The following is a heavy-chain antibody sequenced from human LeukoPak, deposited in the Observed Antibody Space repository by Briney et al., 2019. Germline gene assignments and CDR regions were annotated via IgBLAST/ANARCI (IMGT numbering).Heavy chain of an antibody. D-gene: IGHD1-1*01. V-gene: IGHV4-39*01. CDR2: IYSVGNT. CDR1: GGSFSSSGYY. Sequence: PSETRSLTGTVTGGSFSSSGYYWGWISQPPGKGLGWIGSIYSVGNTYYNPSLKSRVTISVDTSKNQFSLKLSSVTAADTAVYYCAIPNTNNWPFDYWSQGTLVTVSS. J-gene: IGHJ4*02. CDR3: AIPNTNNWPFDY.